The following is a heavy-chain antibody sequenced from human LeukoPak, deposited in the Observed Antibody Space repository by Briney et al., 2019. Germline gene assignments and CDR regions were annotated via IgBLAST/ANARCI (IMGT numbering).Heavy chain of an antibody. J-gene: IGHJ4*02. D-gene: IGHD3-16*01. Sequence: PSETLSLTCAVSGGSISTNNWWSWVRQPPGKGLEWIGEIYHTGSTNYSPSLRSRVTMSIDESNNQFSLNLNSVTAADTAVYYCAKSGDYLWDYWGQGTLDTVSS. CDR1: GGSISTNNW. V-gene: IGHV4-4*02. CDR3: AKSGDYLWDY. CDR2: IYHTGST.